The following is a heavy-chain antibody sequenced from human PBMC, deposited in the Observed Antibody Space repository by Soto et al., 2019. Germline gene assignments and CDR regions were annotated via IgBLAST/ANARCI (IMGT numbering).Heavy chain of an antibody. Sequence: EVQLVESGGGLVQPGGSLRLSCVASGFTFSSRWMNWVRHVPGKGLEWVANIKQDGSEIHYVDSVKGRFTISRDNAKNSLYLQMNSLTVEDTAVYHCVRSSGWTGDFWGQGILVTVSS. CDR1: GFTFSSRW. D-gene: IGHD3-10*01. J-gene: IGHJ4*02. CDR2: IKQDGSEI. CDR3: VRSSGWTGDF. V-gene: IGHV3-7*04.